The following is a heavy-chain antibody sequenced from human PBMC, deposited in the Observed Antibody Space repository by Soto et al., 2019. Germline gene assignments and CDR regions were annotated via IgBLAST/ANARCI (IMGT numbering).Heavy chain of an antibody. CDR1: GGSFSGYY. CDR3: ARGHKLRVVVVAASPALGYGMDV. Sequence: SETLSLTCAVYGGSFSGYYWSWIRQPPGKGLEWIGEINHSGSTNYNPSLKSRVTISVDTSKNQFSLKLSSVTAADTAVYYCARGHKLRVVVVAASPALGYGMDVWGQGTTVTVSS. V-gene: IGHV4-34*01. J-gene: IGHJ6*02. CDR2: INHSGST. D-gene: IGHD2-15*01.